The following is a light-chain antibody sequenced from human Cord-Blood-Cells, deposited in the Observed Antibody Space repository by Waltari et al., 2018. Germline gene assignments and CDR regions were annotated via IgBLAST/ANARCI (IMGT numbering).Light chain of an antibody. CDR2: WAS. V-gene: IGKV4-1*01. Sequence: DIVMTQSPDSLAVSLGERATNNCKSSQSVLYSSNNKNYLAWYQQKPGQPPKLLIYWASTRESGVPDRFSGSGSGTDFTLTISSLQAEDVAVYYCQQYYSTPITIGQGTRLEIK. CDR3: QQYYSTPIT. CDR1: QSVLYSSNNKNY. J-gene: IGKJ5*01.